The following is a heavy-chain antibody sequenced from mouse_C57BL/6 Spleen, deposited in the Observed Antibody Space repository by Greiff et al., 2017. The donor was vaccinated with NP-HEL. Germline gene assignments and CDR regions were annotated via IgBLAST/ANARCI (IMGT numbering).Heavy chain of an antibody. V-gene: IGHV1-64*01. J-gene: IGHJ3*01. D-gene: IGHD2-3*01. CDR3: ARPPDGYYVPFAY. CDR1: GYTFTSYW. Sequence: QVQLKQPGAELVKPGASVKLSCKASGYTFTSYWMHWVKQRPGQGLEWIGMIHPNSGSTNYNEKFKSKATLTVDKSSSTAYMQLSSLTSEDSAVYYCARPPDGYYVPFAYWGQGTLVTVSA. CDR2: IHPNSGST.